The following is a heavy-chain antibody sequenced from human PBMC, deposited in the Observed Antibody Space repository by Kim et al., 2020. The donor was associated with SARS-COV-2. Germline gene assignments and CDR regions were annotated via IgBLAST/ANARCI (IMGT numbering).Heavy chain of an antibody. CDR2: INHSGST. D-gene: IGHD3-22*01. CDR1: GGSFSGYY. J-gene: IGHJ5*02. V-gene: IGHV4-34*01. Sequence: SETLSLTCAVYGGSFSGYYWSWIRQPPGKGLEWIGEINHSGSTNYNPSPKSRVTISVDTSKNQFSLKLSSVTAADTAVYYCARIVAAYYYDSSGYPRSLSWFGPWGQGTLVTVSS. CDR3: ARIVAAYYYDSSGYPRSLSWFGP.